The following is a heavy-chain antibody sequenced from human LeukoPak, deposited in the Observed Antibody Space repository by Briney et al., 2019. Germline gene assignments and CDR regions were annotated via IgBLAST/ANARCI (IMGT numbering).Heavy chain of an antibody. Sequence: GGSLRLSCAASGVSFSSFAMSWVRQGPGKGLEWVSAISATGGDTYYADSVKGRFTISRDNSKHTLYLQMSSLTAEDTAIYYCAIRTLSATFDYWGQGTLVTVPS. V-gene: IGHV3-23*01. CDR2: ISATGGDT. CDR1: GVSFSSFA. D-gene: IGHD2-2*01. J-gene: IGHJ4*02. CDR3: AIRTLSATFDY.